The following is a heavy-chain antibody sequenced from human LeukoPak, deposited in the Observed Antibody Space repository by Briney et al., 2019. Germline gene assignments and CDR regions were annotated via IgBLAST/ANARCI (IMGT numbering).Heavy chain of an antibody. CDR3: ARDLKKMDV. J-gene: IGHJ6*04. V-gene: IGHV3-23*01. CDR1: GFTFSDYY. CDR2: ISGSGGST. Sequence: GGSLRLSCAASGFTFSDYYMSWVRQAPGKGLEWVSAISGSGGSTYYADSVKGRFTISRDNSKNTLYLQMNSLRAEDTAVYYCARDLKKMDVWGKGTTVTVSS.